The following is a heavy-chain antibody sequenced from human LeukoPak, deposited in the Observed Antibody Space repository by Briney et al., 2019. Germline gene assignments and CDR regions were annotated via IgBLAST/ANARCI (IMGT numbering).Heavy chain of an antibody. V-gene: IGHV4-39*01. J-gene: IGHJ4*02. D-gene: IGHD4-23*01. Sequence: SETLSLTCTVSGGSISSSSYYWGWIRQPPGKGLEWIGRIYYSGSTYYNPSLKSRVIMSVDTSKHQFSLKLSSVTAADTAVYYCANSANYGGNSGYFDYWGQGTLVTVSS. CDR1: GGSISSSSYY. CDR2: IYYSGST. CDR3: ANSANYGGNSGYFDY.